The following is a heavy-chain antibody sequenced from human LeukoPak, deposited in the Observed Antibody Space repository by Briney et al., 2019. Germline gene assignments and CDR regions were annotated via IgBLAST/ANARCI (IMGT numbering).Heavy chain of an antibody. CDR2: IYYSGST. D-gene: IGHD3-10*01. CDR1: GGSVSSDSYY. Sequence: SETLSLTCTVSGGSVSSDSYYWSWIRQPSEKGLEWIGYIYYSGSTNYNPSLKSRVTISVDTSKNHFSLKLSSVTAADTAVYYCARVDYYGSGSPFDYWGQGTLVTVSS. CDR3: ARVDYYGSGSPFDY. V-gene: IGHV4-61*03. J-gene: IGHJ4*02.